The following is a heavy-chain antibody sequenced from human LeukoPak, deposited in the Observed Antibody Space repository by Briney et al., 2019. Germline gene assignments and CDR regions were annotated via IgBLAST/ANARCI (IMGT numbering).Heavy chain of an antibody. V-gene: IGHV4-61*01. CDR3: ARGVVVAATPMAPDY. D-gene: IGHD2-15*01. CDR2: IYYSGST. CDR1: GGSVSSGSYY. Sequence: SETLSLTCTVSGGSVSSGSYYWSWIRQPPGKGLEWIGYIYYSGSTNHNPSLKSRVTISVDTSKNQFSLKLSSVTAADTAVYYCARGVVVAATPMAPDYWGQGTLVTVSS. J-gene: IGHJ4*02.